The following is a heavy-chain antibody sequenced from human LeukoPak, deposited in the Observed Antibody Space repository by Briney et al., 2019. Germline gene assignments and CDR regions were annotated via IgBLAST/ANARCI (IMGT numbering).Heavy chain of an antibody. Sequence: ASVKVSCKVSGYTFTDYYMHWVQQAPGKGLGWMGLVDPEDGETIYAEKFQGRVTITADTSTDTAYMELSSLRSEDTAVYYCATDPEVLAMVRGVIITQRGNWGQGTLVTVSS. CDR2: VDPEDGET. J-gene: IGHJ4*02. D-gene: IGHD3-10*01. V-gene: IGHV1-69-2*01. CDR3: ATDPEVLAMVRGVIITQRGN. CDR1: GYTFTDYY.